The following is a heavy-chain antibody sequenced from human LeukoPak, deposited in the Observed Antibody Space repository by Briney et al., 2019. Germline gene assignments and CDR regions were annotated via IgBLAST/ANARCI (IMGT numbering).Heavy chain of an antibody. V-gene: IGHV3-23*01. CDR1: GFTFSSYA. CDR3: AKSFSGNYYDRFDY. J-gene: IGHJ4*02. CDR2: ISGGGGST. D-gene: IGHD3-10*01. Sequence: GGSLRLSCAASGFTFSSYAMSWVRQAPGKGLEWVSVISGGGGSTYYADSVKGRFTISSDSSKNTLYLQMNSLRAEDTAVYYCAKSFSGNYYDRFDYWGQGTLITVSS.